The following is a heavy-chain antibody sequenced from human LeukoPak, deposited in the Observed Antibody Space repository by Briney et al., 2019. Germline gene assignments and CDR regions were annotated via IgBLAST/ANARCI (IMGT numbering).Heavy chain of an antibody. CDR1: GFTFSSYS. V-gene: IGHV3-21*01. J-gene: IGHJ4*02. CDR3: ARVPMVQGVNVDPCDY. Sequence: GGSLRLSCAASGFTFSSYSMNWVRQAQGKGLEWVSSISSSSSYIYYADSVKGRFTISRDNAKKSLFLQMNSLRAEDTAVYYCARVPMVQGVNVDPCDYWGQGTLVTVSS. CDR2: ISSSSSYI. D-gene: IGHD3-10*01.